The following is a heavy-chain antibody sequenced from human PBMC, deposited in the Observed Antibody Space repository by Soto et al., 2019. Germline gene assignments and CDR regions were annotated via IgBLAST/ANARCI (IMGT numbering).Heavy chain of an antibody. CDR3: ARSSTSANYFDY. CDR1: GVFISSGGYS. Sequence: PSEMQSLTYAVSGVFISSGGYSWSWIRQPPGKGLEWIGYIYYSGSTYYNPSLKSRVTISVDTSKNQFSLKLSSVTAADTAVYYCARSSTSANYFDYWGQGTLVTVSS. J-gene: IGHJ4*02. CDR2: IYYSGST. V-gene: IGHV4-31*11. D-gene: IGHD2-2*01.